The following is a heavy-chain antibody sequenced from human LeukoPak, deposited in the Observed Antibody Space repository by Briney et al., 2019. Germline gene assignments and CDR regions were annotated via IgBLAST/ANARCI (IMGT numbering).Heavy chain of an antibody. D-gene: IGHD3-22*01. J-gene: IGHJ4*02. V-gene: IGHV4-59*01. CDR3: ARDNLVGDYYDSSGYSL. CDR1: GGSISSYY. CDR2: IYYSGST. Sequence: SETLSLTCTVSGGSISSYYWSWIRQPPGKGLEWIGYIYYSGSTNYNPSLKSRVTISVDTSKNQFSLQLSSVTAADTAVYYCARDNLVGDYYDSSGYSLWGQGTLVTVSS.